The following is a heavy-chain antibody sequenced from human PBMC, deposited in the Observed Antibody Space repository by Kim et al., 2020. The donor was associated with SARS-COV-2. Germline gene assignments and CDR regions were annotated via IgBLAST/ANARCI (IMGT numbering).Heavy chain of an antibody. Sequence: SVKVSCKVSGGSFRSHGISWVRQAPGQGLEWMGGTIPGFDTVNYAQKFQGRVTINGDTSTSTAYMELSSLRSEDTAVYYCARTLDDSSGNWFDPWGQGTRVTVSS. D-gene: IGHD3-22*01. CDR1: GGSFRSHG. CDR2: TIPGFDTV. V-gene: IGHV1-69*06. CDR3: ARTLDDSSGNWFDP. J-gene: IGHJ5*02.